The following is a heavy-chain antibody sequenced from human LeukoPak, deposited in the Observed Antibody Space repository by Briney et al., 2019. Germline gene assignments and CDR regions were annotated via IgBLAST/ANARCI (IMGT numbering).Heavy chain of an antibody. D-gene: IGHD3-3*01. CDR2: IYYSGST. V-gene: IGHV4-39*07. CDR3: ARAPGRYYDFWSGYSYNWFDP. Sequence: SETLSLTCTASGGSISSSSYYWGWIRQPPGKGLEWIGSIYYSGSTYYNPSLKSRVTISVDTSKNQFSLKLSSVTAADTAVYYCARAPGRYYDFWSGYSYNWFDPWGQGTLVTVSS. CDR1: GGSISSSSYY. J-gene: IGHJ5*02.